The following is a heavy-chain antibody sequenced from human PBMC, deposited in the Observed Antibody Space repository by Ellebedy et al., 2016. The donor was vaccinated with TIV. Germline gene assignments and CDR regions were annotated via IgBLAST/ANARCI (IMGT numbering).Heavy chain of an antibody. CDR1: GFTFENYT. J-gene: IGHJ3*02. Sequence: SLKISXAASGFTFENYTMHWVRQAPGKGLESVSGISWDSVTIGCADSVKGRFSMSRDNAKNSLYLQMNSLRVEDTALYYCASSGVTGLDAFDIWGQGTMVTVSS. V-gene: IGHV3-9*01. CDR3: ASSGVTGLDAFDI. CDR2: ISWDSVTI. D-gene: IGHD5-18*01.